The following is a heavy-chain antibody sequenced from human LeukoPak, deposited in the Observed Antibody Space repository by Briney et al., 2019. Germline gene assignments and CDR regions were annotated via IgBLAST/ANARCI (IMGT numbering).Heavy chain of an antibody. CDR3: ARGLYGGNSDYFDY. J-gene: IGHJ4*02. V-gene: IGHV1-69*13. CDR1: GGTFSSYA. CDR2: IIPIFGTA. Sequence: SVKVSCTASGGTFSSYAISWVRQAPGQGLEWMGGIIPIFGTANYAQKFQGRVTITADESTSTAYMELSSLRSEDTAVYYCARGLYGGNSDYFDYWGQGTLVTVSS. D-gene: IGHD4-23*01.